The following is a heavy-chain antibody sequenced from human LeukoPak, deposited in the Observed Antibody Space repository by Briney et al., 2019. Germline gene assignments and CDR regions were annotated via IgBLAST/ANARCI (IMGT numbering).Heavy chain of an antibody. J-gene: IGHJ4*02. CDR1: GFTFSSYA. V-gene: IGHV3-23*01. Sequence: GGSLRLSCAASGFTFSSYAMSWVRQVPGKGLEWVSAISGSGGSTYYADSVKGRFTISRDNSKNTLYLQMNSLRAEDTAVYYCAKDFNYDSSGYDFDYWGQGTLVTVSS. CDR2: ISGSGGST. D-gene: IGHD3-22*01. CDR3: AKDFNYDSSGYDFDY.